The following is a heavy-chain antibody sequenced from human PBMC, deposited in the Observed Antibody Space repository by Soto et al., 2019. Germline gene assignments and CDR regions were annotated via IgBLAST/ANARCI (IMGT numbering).Heavy chain of an antibody. CDR1: GGTFSSYA. D-gene: IGHD6-13*01. J-gene: IGHJ1*01. CDR2: IIPIFGTA. CDR3: ARGQQLASEYFQH. Sequence: ASVKFSCKASGGTFSSYAISWVRQAPGQGLEWMGGIIPIFGTANYAQKFQGRVTITADESTSTAYMELSSLRSEDTAVYYCARGQQLASEYFQHWGQGTLVTVSS. V-gene: IGHV1-69*13.